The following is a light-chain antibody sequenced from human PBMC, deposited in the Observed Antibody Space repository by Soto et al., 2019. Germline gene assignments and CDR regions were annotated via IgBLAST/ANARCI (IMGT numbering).Light chain of an antibody. Sequence: QSVLTQPASVSGSPGQSITISCTGTSNTIGGYNVVSWYQQHPGTAPKVIIYEGIKRPSGVSNRFSGSISGSTASLTISGLQAEDEADYYCCSYVGVTTYVFGTGTKVTVL. V-gene: IGLV2-23*01. CDR3: CSYVGVTTYV. CDR2: EGI. J-gene: IGLJ1*01. CDR1: SNTIGGYNV.